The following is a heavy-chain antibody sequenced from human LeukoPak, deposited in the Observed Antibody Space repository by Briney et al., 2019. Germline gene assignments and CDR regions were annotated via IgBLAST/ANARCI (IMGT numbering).Heavy chain of an antibody. Sequence: PSETLSLTCTVSGGSISSYYWSWIRQPPGKGLEWIGYVYHSGSTNYNPSLQSRVTISVDTSESQFSLKLSSVTAADTAVYYCARLYDSVGYYYPFDHWGRGILVTVSS. CDR3: ARLYDSVGYYYPFDH. J-gene: IGHJ4*02. CDR2: VYHSGST. V-gene: IGHV4-59*08. CDR1: GGSISSYY. D-gene: IGHD3-22*01.